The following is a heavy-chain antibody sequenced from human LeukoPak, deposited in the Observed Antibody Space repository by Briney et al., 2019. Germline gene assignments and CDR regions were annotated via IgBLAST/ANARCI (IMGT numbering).Heavy chain of an antibody. CDR2: ISSSGGTM. Sequence: QPGGSLRLSCAASGFTFSSYSMNWVRQAPGKGLEWVSYISSSGGTMDYADSVKGRFTVSRDNGKKLVHLQLNSLRAEDTAVYFCARIPHPDYADAQWGQGTLVIVSS. V-gene: IGHV3-48*04. CDR3: ARIPHPDYADAQ. CDR1: GFTFSSYS. J-gene: IGHJ4*02. D-gene: IGHD4-17*01.